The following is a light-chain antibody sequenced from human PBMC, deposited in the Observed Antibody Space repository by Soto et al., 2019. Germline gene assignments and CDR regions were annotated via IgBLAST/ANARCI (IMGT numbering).Light chain of an antibody. CDR3: QQYNSYWT. Sequence: DIQMTHSPSTLSASVGDIVTITCRASQSISSWLAWYQQKPGKAPKLLIYDASSLESGVPSRFSGSGSGTEFTLTINSLQPDDFATYYCQQYNSYWTFGQGTKVDIK. CDR1: QSISSW. V-gene: IGKV1-5*01. CDR2: DAS. J-gene: IGKJ1*01.